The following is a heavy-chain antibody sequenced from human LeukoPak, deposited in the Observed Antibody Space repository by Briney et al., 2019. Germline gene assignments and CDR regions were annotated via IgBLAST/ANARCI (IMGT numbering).Heavy chain of an antibody. Sequence: PSETLSLTCTVSGGSVSSYYWTWIRQPPGKGLELIGYIHYSVGTNYNPSLRSRVTISVDTSKNQFSLKLSSLTAADTAVYYCARDGWELPPIIAFDIWGQGTMVTVSS. V-gene: IGHV4-59*02. CDR1: GGSVSSYY. CDR3: ARDGWELPPIIAFDI. J-gene: IGHJ3*02. CDR2: IHYSVGT. D-gene: IGHD1-26*01.